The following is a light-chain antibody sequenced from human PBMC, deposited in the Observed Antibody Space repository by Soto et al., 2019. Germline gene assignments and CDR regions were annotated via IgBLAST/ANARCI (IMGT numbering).Light chain of an antibody. V-gene: IGKV1-39*01. CDR2: AAS. J-gene: IGKJ1*01. CDR3: QQSYSIPWT. CDR1: QSLSTS. Sequence: THMTHAPSSLSVSVGDRVTITCGTSQSLSTSLNWFQQKPGKAPKLLIHAASTLQGGVPSRFSGSGSGTEFALIISSLQPEDFATYYCQQSYSIPWTFGQGTKEDIK.